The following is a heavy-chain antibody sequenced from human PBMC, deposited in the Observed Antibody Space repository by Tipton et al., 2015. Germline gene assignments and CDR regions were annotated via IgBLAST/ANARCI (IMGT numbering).Heavy chain of an antibody. J-gene: IGHJ5*01. V-gene: IGHV4-59*08. CDR1: GGSTTSHY. D-gene: IGHD3-16*02. Sequence: TLSLTCTVSGGSTTSHYWSWIRQPPGKGLEWIGYIYYSGSTNYNPSLKSRVTISVDTSKNQFSLNLTSVTAADTAMYYCARGGGDDYIWGSSRFDSWGQGIQVTVPS. CDR3: ARGGGDDYIWGSSRFDS. CDR2: IYYSGST.